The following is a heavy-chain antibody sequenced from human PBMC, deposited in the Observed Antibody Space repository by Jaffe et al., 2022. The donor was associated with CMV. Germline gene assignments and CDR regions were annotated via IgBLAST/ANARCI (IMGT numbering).Heavy chain of an antibody. J-gene: IGHJ6*03. Sequence: QVQLQESGPGLVKPSGTLSLTCAVSGGSISSSNWWSWVRQPPGKGLEWIGEIYHSGSTNYNPSLKSRVTISVDKSKNQFSLKLSSVTAADTAVYYCARDLRIESGCSGGSCYSWMDYYYYYMDVWGKGTTVTVSS. D-gene: IGHD2-15*01. V-gene: IGHV4-4*02. CDR3: ARDLRIESGCSGGSCYSWMDYYYYYMDV. CDR1: GGSISSSNW. CDR2: IYHSGST.